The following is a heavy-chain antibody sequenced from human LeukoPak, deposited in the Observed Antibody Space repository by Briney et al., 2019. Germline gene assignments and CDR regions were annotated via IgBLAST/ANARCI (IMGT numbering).Heavy chain of an antibody. V-gene: IGHV3-23*01. CDR3: TKAGIAVPATPDY. CDR1: GFTFSSYA. D-gene: IGHD6-19*01. CDR2: ISSSGGST. J-gene: IGHJ4*02. Sequence: GGSLRLSCAASGFTFSSYAMNWVRQAPGKGLEWVSVISSSGGSTYCADSVKGRFIISRDNSKNTLYLQMNSLRAEDTAVYYCTKAGIAVPATPDYWGQGTLVTVSS.